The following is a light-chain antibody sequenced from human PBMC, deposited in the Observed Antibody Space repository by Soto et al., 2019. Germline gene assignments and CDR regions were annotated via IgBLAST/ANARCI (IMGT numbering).Light chain of an antibody. CDR2: SNN. CDR1: NSNIGSNT. Sequence: VLTQPPSASGTPGQKVSISCSGSNSNIGSNTVHWYQQLPGTAPKLLIYSNNQRPSGVSDRFSGSKSGTSATLAISGPQSDDEADYYCAAWDDSLSGFVFGDGTKVTV. J-gene: IGLJ1*01. CDR3: AAWDDSLSGFV. V-gene: IGLV1-44*01.